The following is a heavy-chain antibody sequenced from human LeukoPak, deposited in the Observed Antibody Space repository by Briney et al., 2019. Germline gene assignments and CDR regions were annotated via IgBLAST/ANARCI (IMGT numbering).Heavy chain of an antibody. V-gene: IGHV3-48*02. CDR1: GFTFSSYA. Sequence: GGSLRLSCAASGFTFSSYAMAWVRQAPGKGPEWVSSITTSGRTTYYADSVRGRFTISKDSAENSLYLQMNSLRDEDTAVYYCARDPTLSYWGQGTWVTVSS. J-gene: IGHJ4*02. CDR2: ITTSGRTT. CDR3: ARDPTLSY.